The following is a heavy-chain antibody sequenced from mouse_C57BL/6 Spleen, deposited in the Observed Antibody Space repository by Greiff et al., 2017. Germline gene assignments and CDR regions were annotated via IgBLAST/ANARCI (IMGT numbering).Heavy chain of an antibody. CDR1: GYTFTSYW. Sequence: QVQLQQPGAELVMPGASVKLSCKASGYTFTSYWMHWVKRRPGQGLEWIGEIDPSDSYTHYNHKFKGKSTLTVDKSSSTAYMQSSSLTSEDSAVYYCARWLGERYAMDYWGQGTSVTVSS. J-gene: IGHJ4*01. V-gene: IGHV1-69*01. D-gene: IGHD2-2*01. CDR3: ARWLGERYAMDY. CDR2: IDPSDSYT.